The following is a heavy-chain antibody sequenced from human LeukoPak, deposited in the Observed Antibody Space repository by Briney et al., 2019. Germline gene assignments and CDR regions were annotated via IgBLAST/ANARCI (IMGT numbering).Heavy chain of an antibody. Sequence: SETLSLTCTVSGYSISSGYYWGWIRQPPGQGLEWIGIIYHSGSTYYNPSLKSRVTISVDTSKNQFSLNLSSVTAADTAVYYCARAGDYYGSGSYYILFDYWGQGTLVTVSS. J-gene: IGHJ4*02. V-gene: IGHV4-38-2*02. CDR1: GYSISSGYY. CDR2: IYHSGST. CDR3: ARAGDYYGSGSYYILFDY. D-gene: IGHD3-10*01.